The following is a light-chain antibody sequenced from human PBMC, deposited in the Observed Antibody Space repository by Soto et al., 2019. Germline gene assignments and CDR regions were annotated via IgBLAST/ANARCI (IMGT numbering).Light chain of an antibody. CDR3: QQSYTTVRS. J-gene: IGKJ1*01. Sequence: DIQLTQSPSSLSASVGDRVTITCRASQTISRFLSWYQQKPGKAPNLLIYDISTLQGGVPSRFSGTGSGTDFTLTISGLQPEDFASYYCQQSYTTVRSFGQGTKVDIK. CDR1: QTISRF. V-gene: IGKV1-39*01. CDR2: DIS.